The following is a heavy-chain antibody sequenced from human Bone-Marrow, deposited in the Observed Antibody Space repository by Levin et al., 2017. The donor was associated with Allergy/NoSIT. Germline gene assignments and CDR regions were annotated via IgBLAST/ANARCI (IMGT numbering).Heavy chain of an antibody. J-gene: IGHJ3*01. V-gene: IGHV5-51*01. D-gene: IGHD3-22*01. CDR3: ARQAYDSSPYYNDAFDV. CDR1: GYMFTNYW. Sequence: GESLKISCQASGYMFTNYWIAWVRQMPGKGLEWMGMIYPGDSDTRYSPSLQGQFSISADKSSTTAYLQWRSLNTSDTATYYCARQAYDSSPYYNDAFDVWGQGTVLTVSS. CDR2: IYPGDSDT.